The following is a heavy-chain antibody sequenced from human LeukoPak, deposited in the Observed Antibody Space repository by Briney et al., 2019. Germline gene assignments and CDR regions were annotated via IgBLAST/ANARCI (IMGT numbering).Heavy chain of an antibody. V-gene: IGHV4-34*01. CDR1: GGSFSGCY. J-gene: IGHJ3*02. CDR2: INHSGST. D-gene: IGHD3-16*02. CDR3: ARGHFYDYIWGSYRPDAFDI. Sequence: SETLSLTCAVYGGSFSGCYWSWIRQPPGKGLEWIGEINHSGSTNYNPSLKSRVTISVDTSKNQFSLKLSSVTAADTAVYYCARGHFYDYIWGSYRPDAFDIWGQGTMVTVSS.